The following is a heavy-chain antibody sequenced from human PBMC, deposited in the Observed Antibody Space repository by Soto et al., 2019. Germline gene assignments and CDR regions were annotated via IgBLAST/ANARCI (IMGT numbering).Heavy chain of an antibody. CDR3: ARESAAATYRPLDY. D-gene: IGHD3-16*01. V-gene: IGHV4-4*07. Sequence: SETLSLTCNVSGGSMSSYLWSWIRQPAGKGLEWIGRIYTSETTNYNPSLKSRVTMSVDTSKNQFSLKVNSVTAADTAVYYCARESAAATYRPLDYWGQGTLVTVS. J-gene: IGHJ4*02. CDR1: GGSMSSYL. CDR2: IYTSETT.